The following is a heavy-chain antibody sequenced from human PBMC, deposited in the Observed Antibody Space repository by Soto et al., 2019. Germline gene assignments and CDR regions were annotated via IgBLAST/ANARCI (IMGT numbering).Heavy chain of an antibody. CDR3: ARGIGGKQQLVPPYYYYGMDV. D-gene: IGHD6-13*01. J-gene: IGHJ6*02. V-gene: IGHV3-33*01. CDR2: IWYDGSNK. CDR1: GFTFSSYG. Sequence: GGSLRLSCAASGFTFSSYGMEWVRQAAGKGLEWVAVIWYDGSNKYYADSVKGRFTISRDNSKNTLYLQMDSLRAEDTAVYYCARGIGGKQQLVPPYYYYGMDVWGRGTTVTVSS.